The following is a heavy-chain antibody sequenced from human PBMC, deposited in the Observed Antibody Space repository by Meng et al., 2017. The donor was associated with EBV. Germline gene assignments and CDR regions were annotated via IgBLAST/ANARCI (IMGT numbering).Heavy chain of an antibody. D-gene: IGHD3-10*01. CDR1: GGTFRSDA. CDR3: ASESGRGFTPDY. J-gene: IGHJ4*02. CDR2: LIPMSDAP. Sequence: QVQLVQCGAEVRKPGSAGKVLCLTSGGTFRSDAVSWVRQAPGQGLEWMGGLIPMSDAPHYAQKFQGRVTMTADESTNTHYMDLSGLRFEDTAVYYCASESGRGFTPDYWGQGTLVTVSS. V-gene: IGHV1-69*01.